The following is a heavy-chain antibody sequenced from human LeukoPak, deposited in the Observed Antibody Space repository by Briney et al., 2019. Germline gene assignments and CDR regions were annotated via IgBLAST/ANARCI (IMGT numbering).Heavy chain of an antibody. CDR3: ARDGSSRSLQY. V-gene: IGHV3-53*01. CDR1: GFTVSNNY. J-gene: IGHJ1*01. Sequence: GGSLRLSCAASGFTVSNNYMSWVRQAPGKGLEWVSLIHSDGTYYADSVKGRFTISRDNSRNTLYLQMGSLRAEDTAMYYCARDGSSRSLQYWGQGTLVTVSS. CDR2: IHSDGT.